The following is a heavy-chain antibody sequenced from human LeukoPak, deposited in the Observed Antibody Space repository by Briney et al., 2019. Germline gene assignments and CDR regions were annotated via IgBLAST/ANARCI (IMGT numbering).Heavy chain of an antibody. Sequence: SSETLSLTCTVAGGSISSHYWSWIRQPPGKGLEWIGYIYYSGSTNYNPSLKSRVTISVDTSKTKFSVKLSSVTAADTAVYYCAREGRGGSYFNWFDRWGQGTLVTVSS. CDR2: IYYSGST. D-gene: IGHD1-26*01. CDR1: GGSISSHY. V-gene: IGHV4-59*11. CDR3: AREGRGGSYFNWFDR. J-gene: IGHJ5*02.